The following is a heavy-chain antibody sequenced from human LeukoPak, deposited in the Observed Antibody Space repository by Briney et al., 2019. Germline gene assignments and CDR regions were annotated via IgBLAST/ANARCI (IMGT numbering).Heavy chain of an antibody. V-gene: IGHV3-23*01. Sequence: GGSLRLSCAASGFTFSSYAMSWVRQAPGKGLEWVSAISGSGGSTYYADSVKGRFTISRDNSKNTLYLQMNSLRAEDTAVYYCVRGYYAGRGHHFEYWGQGTLVTVSS. CDR2: ISGSGGST. J-gene: IGHJ4*02. CDR3: VRGYYAGRGHHFEY. D-gene: IGHD3-22*01. CDR1: GFTFSSYA.